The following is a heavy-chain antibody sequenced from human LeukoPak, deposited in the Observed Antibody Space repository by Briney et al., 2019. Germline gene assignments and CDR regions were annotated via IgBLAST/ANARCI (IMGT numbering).Heavy chain of an antibody. Sequence: PSETLSLTCAVSGDSITSGYYWPWIRQPPGKGLEWIGSIFHSGSTYLNPSLRSRVTISLNTSKNHFSLILSSMTAADTAVYYCARTSSVDTALVGVHWFDPWGQGTLVTVSS. CDR1: GDSITSGYY. J-gene: IGHJ5*02. D-gene: IGHD5-18*01. CDR3: ARTSSVDTALVGVHWFDP. V-gene: IGHV4-38-2*01. CDR2: IFHSGST.